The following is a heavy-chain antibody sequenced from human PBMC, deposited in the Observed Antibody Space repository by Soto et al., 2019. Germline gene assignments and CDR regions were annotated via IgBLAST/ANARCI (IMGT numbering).Heavy chain of an antibody. CDR2: ISGSGGST. CDR3: AKNGGSHSSGWYDYFDY. D-gene: IGHD6-19*01. V-gene: IGHV3-23*01. CDR1: GFTFSSYA. Sequence: GGSLRLSCAASGFTFSSYAMSWVRQAPGKGLEWVSAISGSGGSTYYADSVKGRFTISRDNSKNTLYPQVNGLRAEDTAVYYCAKNGGSHSSGWYDYFDYWGQGTLVTVSS. J-gene: IGHJ4*02.